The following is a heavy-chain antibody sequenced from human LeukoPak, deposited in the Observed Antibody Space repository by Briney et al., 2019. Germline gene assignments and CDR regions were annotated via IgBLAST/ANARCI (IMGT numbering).Heavy chain of an antibody. CDR2: INHSGST. D-gene: IGHD2-8*01. J-gene: IGHJ4*02. CDR3: AQTGVLYTRRFGY. CDR1: GGSFSGYY. V-gene: IGHV4-34*01. Sequence: SETLSLTCAVYGGSFSGYYWSWIRQPPGKGLEWIGEINHSGSTNYNPSLKSRVTISVDTSKNQFSLKLSSVTAADTAVYYCAQTGVLYTRRFGYWGQGTLVTVSS.